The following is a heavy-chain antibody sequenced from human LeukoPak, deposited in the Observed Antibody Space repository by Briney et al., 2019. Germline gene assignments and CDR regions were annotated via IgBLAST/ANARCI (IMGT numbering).Heavy chain of an antibody. V-gene: IGHV3-7*01. Sequence: GGSLRLSCAASGFTFSSYGMSWVRQAPGKGLEWVANIKQDGSEKYYVDSVKGRFTISRDNAKNSLYLQMNSLRAEDTAVYYCARDSTPIDIWGQGTMVTVSS. CDR2: IKQDGSEK. CDR1: GFTFSSYG. J-gene: IGHJ3*02. D-gene: IGHD2-2*01. CDR3: ARDSTPIDI.